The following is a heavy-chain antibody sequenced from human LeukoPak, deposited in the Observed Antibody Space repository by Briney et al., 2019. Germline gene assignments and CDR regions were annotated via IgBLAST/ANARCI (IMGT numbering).Heavy chain of an antibody. CDR1: GFTFTSSA. J-gene: IGHJ4*02. Sequence: TSVKVSCKASGFTFTSSAMQWVRQARGQRLEWIGWIVVGSGNTDYAQKFQERVTITRDMSTSTAYMELSSLRSEDTAVCYCAASRRGWRYFDYWGQGTLVTVSS. CDR3: AASRRGWRYFDY. V-gene: IGHV1-58*02. D-gene: IGHD3-10*01. CDR2: IVVGSGNT.